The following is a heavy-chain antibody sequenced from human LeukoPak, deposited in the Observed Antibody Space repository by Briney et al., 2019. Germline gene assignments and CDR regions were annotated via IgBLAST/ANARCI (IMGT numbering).Heavy chain of an antibody. CDR1: GFTFSSYS. V-gene: IGHV3-21*01. CDR2: ISSSSSYI. J-gene: IGHJ6*03. Sequence: GGSLRLSCAASGFTFSSYSMNWVRQAPGKGLEWVSSISSSSSYIYYADSVKGRFTISRDNAKNSLYLQMNSLRAEDTAVYYCARVWSSTTAYYYMDVWGKGTTVTVSS. D-gene: IGHD2/OR15-2a*01. CDR3: ARVWSSTTAYYYMDV.